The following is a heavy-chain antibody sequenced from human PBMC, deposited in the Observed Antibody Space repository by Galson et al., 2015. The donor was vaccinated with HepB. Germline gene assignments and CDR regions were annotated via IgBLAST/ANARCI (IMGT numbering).Heavy chain of an antibody. V-gene: IGHV3-30-3*01. D-gene: IGHD6-13*01. J-gene: IGHJ4*02. CDR3: ARDRDSSSWYSRSHSSGWYSVGY. CDR2: ISYDGSNK. CDR1: GFTFSSYA. Sequence: SLRLSCAASGFTFSSYAMHWVRQAPGKGLEWVAVISYDGSNKYYADSVRGRFTISRDNSKNTLYLQMNSLRAEDTAVYYCARDRDSSSWYSRSHSSGWYSVGYWGQGTLVTVSS.